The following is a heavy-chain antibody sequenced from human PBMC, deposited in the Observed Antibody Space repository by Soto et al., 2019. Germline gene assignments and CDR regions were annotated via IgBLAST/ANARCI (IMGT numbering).Heavy chain of an antibody. CDR2: INPDNGNA. D-gene: IGHD6-19*01. Sequence: QVQLVQSGAEVKKPGASVKISCKAAGYTFSDYPIHWVRQAAGHRLEWMGWINPDNGNAKYSQSFQGRVTISRDTSASTAHMDLSSLTSEDTAVYYCVKRASNSSRYFPLGYWGQGTLVTVSS. CDR1: GYTFSDYP. CDR3: VKRASNSSRYFPLGY. J-gene: IGHJ4*02. V-gene: IGHV1-3*01.